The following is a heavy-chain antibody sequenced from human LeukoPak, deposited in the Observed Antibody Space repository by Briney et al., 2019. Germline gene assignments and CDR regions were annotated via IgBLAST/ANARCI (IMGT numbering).Heavy chain of an antibody. CDR2: IKQDGSEK. CDR1: GFTFSSYW. J-gene: IGHJ4*02. CDR3: ARLVLLWFGELDY. Sequence: PGGSLRLSCAASGFTFSSYWMSWVRQAPGKGLEWVANIKQDGSEKYYVDSVKGRFTISRDNAKNSLYLQMNSLRAEDTAVYYCARLVLLWFGELDYWGQGTLVTVSS. V-gene: IGHV3-7*01. D-gene: IGHD3-10*01.